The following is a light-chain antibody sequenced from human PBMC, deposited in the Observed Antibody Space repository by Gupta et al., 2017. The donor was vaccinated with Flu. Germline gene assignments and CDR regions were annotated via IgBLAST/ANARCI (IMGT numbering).Light chain of an antibody. CDR1: SGSVDSTY. V-gene: IGLV6-57*03. CDR2: EDN. J-gene: IGLJ3*02. Sequence: NFILTQPQSVSESPGKTVTISCTRSSGSVDSTYVQWYQQRPGSAPTTVIHEDNQRPFGVPSRFSGSIDSSSNSASLTISGLKTEDEADYYCQSYDGNNWVFGGGTKLTV. CDR3: QSYDGNNWV.